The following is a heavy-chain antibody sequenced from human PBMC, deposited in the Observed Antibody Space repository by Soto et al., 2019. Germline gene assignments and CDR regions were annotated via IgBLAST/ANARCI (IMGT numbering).Heavy chain of an antibody. J-gene: IGHJ6*02. CDR2: INPNGGST. D-gene: IGHD6-13*01. CDR1: GYTFTSYY. Sequence: ASVKVSCKASGYTFTSYYMHWVRQAPGQGLEWMGIINPNGGSTSYAQKFQGRVTMTRDTSTSTVYMELSSVRSEDTAVYYCARGGIAAYLGVWGQGTTVTVSS. V-gene: IGHV1-46*01. CDR3: ARGGIAAYLGV.